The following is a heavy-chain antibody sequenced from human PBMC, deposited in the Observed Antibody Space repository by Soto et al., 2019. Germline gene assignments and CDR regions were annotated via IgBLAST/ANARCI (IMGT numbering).Heavy chain of an antibody. V-gene: IGHV3-21*01. J-gene: IGHJ6*02. Sequence: EVQLVESGGGLVKPGGSLRLSCAASGFTFSSYSMNWVRQAPGKGLEWVSSISSSSSYIYYADSVKGRFTISRDNAKNSLYLQMNSLRAEDKAVYYCARSPKGGYRYTDNRKGMDVWGQGTTVTVSS. CDR3: ARSPKGGYRYTDNRKGMDV. CDR2: ISSSSSYI. D-gene: IGHD5-18*01. CDR1: GFTFSSYS.